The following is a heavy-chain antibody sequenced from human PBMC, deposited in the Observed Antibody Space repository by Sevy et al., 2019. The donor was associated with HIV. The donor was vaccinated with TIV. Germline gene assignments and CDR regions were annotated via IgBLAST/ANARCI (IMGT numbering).Heavy chain of an antibody. CDR3: ARHCSSTSCSHAFDI. D-gene: IGHD2-2*01. J-gene: IGHJ3*02. V-gene: IGHV4-34*01. CDR1: GGSFSGYY. CDR2: INHSGST. Sequence: SETLSLTYAVYGGSFSGYYWNWIRQPPGKGLEWIGEINHSGSTNYNPSLKSRVTISGDTSKNQFSLKLSSVTAADTAVYYCARHCSSTSCSHAFDIWGQGTMVTVSS.